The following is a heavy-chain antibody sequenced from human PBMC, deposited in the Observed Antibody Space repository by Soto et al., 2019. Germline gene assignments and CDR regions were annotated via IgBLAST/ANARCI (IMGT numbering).Heavy chain of an antibody. V-gene: IGHV4-59*01. CDR2: IYYSGST. J-gene: IGHJ5*02. CDR1: GGSISSYY. D-gene: IGHD2-2*01. CDR3: ASSRKVYCSSTSCYFMFDP. Sequence: SETLSLTCTVSGGSISSYYWSWIRQPPGKGLEWIGYIYYSGSTNYNPSLKSRVTISVDTSKNQFSLKLSSVTAADTAVYYCASSRKVYCSSTSCYFMFDPWGRGTLVTVSS.